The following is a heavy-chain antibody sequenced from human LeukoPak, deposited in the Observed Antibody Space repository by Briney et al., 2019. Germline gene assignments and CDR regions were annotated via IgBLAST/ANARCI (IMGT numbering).Heavy chain of an antibody. V-gene: IGHV5-51*01. J-gene: IGHJ4*02. CDR3: ARQHCDTSGYYLYYFDY. Sequence: GESLKISCKVSGYSFTSYWIAWVRQMPGKGLEWMGIIYPRDPDTRYSPSFQGQVTISADKSTSTAYLQWSSLKASDTAMYYCARQHCDTSGYYLYYFDYWGQGTLVTVSS. CDR2: IYPRDPDT. CDR1: GYSFTSYW. D-gene: IGHD3-22*01.